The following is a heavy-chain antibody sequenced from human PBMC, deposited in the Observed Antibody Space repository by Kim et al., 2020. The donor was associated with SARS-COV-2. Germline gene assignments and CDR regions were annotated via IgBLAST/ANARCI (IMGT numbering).Heavy chain of an antibody. Sequence: GGSLRLSCAASGFTVSSNYMSWVRQAPGKGLEWVSVIYSGGSTYYADSVKGRFTISRDNSKNTLYLQMNSLRAEDTAVYYCAIPRDEGGGTPGYFDYWGQGTLVTVSS. J-gene: IGHJ4*02. CDR3: AIPRDEGGGTPGYFDY. CDR2: IYSGGST. V-gene: IGHV3-53*01. D-gene: IGHD2-15*01. CDR1: GFTVSSNY.